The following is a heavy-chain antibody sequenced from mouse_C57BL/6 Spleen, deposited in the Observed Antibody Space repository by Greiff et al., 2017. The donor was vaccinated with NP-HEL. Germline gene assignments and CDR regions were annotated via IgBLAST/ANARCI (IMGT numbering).Heavy chain of an antibody. D-gene: IGHD3-2*02. CDR1: GFTFSDYG. V-gene: IGHV5-17*01. CDR2: ISSGSSTI. CDR3: ARRVSTAQAIAMDY. Sequence: DVKLVESGGGLVKPGGSLKLSCAASGFTFSDYGMHWVRQAPEKGLEWVAYISSGSSTIYYADTVKGRFTISRDNAKNTLFLQMTSLRSEDTAMYYCARRVSTAQAIAMDYWGQGTSVTVSS. J-gene: IGHJ4*01.